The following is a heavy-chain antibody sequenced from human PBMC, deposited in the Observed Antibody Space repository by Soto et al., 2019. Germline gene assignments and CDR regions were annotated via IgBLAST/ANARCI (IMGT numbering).Heavy chain of an antibody. CDR3: ARVVVNWNNGFDP. D-gene: IGHD3-22*01. CDR2: ISAYNGNT. CDR1: AYTFTSYG. V-gene: IGHV1-18*01. J-gene: IGHJ5*02. Sequence: ASVKVSCNASAYTFTSYGISGVRQAPGQGLEWMGWISAYNGNTNYAQKLQGRVTMTTDTSTSTAYMELRSLRSDDTAVYYCARVVVNWNNGFDPWGQGTLVTVSS.